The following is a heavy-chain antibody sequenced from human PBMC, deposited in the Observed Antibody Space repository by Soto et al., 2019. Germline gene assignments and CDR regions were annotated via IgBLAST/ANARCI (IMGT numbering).Heavy chain of an antibody. CDR1: GYTFISYD. CDR3: ARGDGYIFEY. J-gene: IGHJ4*02. CDR2: MNPNTGDT. V-gene: IGHV1-8*01. D-gene: IGHD5-12*01. Sequence: QVQLVQSGAEVKKPGASVKVSCKASGYTFISYDINWVRQATGQGLEWMGWMNPNTGDTGYAQKFQGRVTMTRNTAIYKANLELSSLRSDETAVYFCARGDGYIFEYWGQGTLVTVSS.